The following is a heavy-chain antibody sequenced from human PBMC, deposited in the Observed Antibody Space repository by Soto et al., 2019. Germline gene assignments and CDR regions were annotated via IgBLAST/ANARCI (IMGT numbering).Heavy chain of an antibody. V-gene: IGHV3-23*01. J-gene: IGHJ4*02. CDR3: TREYSSSFPFGYFDY. CDR1: GFTFSSYA. Sequence: PGGSLRLSCAASGFTFSSYAMSWVRQAPGKGLEWVSAISGSGGSTYYADSVKGRFTISRDNSKNTLYLQMNSLRAEDTAVYYCTREYSSSFPFGYFDYWGQGTLVTVSS. CDR2: ISGSGGST. D-gene: IGHD6-6*01.